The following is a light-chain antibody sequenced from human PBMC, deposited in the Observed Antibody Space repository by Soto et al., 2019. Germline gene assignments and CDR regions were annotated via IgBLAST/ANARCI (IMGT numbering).Light chain of an antibody. CDR3: CADAGRSTYV. CDR2: EVS. Sequence: QSALTQPASVSGSPGQSITISCTRTSSDVGSYNFVSWYQQHPGKVPKVMIYEVSKRPSGVSDRFSGSKSGNTASLTISGLQAEDEADYYCCADAGRSTYVFETGTKLTVL. V-gene: IGLV2-23*02. CDR1: SSDVGSYNF. J-gene: IGLJ1*01.